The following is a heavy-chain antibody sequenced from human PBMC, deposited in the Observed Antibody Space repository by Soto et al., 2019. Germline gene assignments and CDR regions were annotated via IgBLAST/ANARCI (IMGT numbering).Heavy chain of an antibody. Sequence: SVKVSCKASGGTFSSYAISWVRQAPGQGLEWMGGIIPIFGTANYAQKFQGRVTITADESTSTAYMELSSLRSEDTAVYYCANYDFWSGYSISPKAYYYYGMDVWGQGTTVTVSS. CDR2: IIPIFGTA. CDR3: ANYDFWSGYSISPKAYYYYGMDV. J-gene: IGHJ6*02. V-gene: IGHV1-69*13. CDR1: GGTFSSYA. D-gene: IGHD3-3*01.